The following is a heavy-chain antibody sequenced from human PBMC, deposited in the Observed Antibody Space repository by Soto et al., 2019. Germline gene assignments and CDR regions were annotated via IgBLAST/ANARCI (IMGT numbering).Heavy chain of an antibody. CDR3: ARTYCSSSSCPTNFYYGMDV. Sequence: PGESLKISCKGSGYSFINYWIGWVRQMPGKGLEWMGIIYRGDSDTRYSPSFQGQVTISADKSISTAYLQWSSLRASDTAMYYCARTYCSSSSCPTNFYYGMDVWGQGTTVTVSS. V-gene: IGHV5-51*01. CDR2: IYRGDSDT. J-gene: IGHJ6*02. CDR1: GYSFINYW. D-gene: IGHD2-2*01.